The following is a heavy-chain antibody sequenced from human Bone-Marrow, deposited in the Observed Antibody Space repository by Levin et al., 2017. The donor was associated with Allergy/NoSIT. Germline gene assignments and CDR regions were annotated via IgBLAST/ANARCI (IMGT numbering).Heavy chain of an antibody. CDR2: IYYTGNT. V-gene: IGHV4-59*01. J-gene: IGHJ4*02. D-gene: IGHD1-1*01. CDR1: GASISNYW. CDR3: ARAFTGTLFDY. Sequence: SETLSLTCSVSGASISNYWWSWIRQSPGKGLEWIGSIYYTGNTNYNPSLQSRASMSIGASKTQFSLWLTSVTDADTAVYYCARAFTGTLFDYWGQGAQVTVSS.